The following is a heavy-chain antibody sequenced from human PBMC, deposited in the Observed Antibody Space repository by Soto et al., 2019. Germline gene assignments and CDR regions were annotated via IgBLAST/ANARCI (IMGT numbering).Heavy chain of an antibody. Sequence: SETLFLTCTVSGGSISSYYWSWIRQPPGKGLEWIGYIYYSGSTNYNPSLKSRVTISVDTSKNQFSLKLSSVTAADTAVYYCARGLAAAGYYYYGMDVWGQGTTVTVSS. CDR3: ARGLAAAGYYYYGMDV. CDR2: IYYSGST. D-gene: IGHD6-13*01. V-gene: IGHV4-59*01. CDR1: GGSISSYY. J-gene: IGHJ6*02.